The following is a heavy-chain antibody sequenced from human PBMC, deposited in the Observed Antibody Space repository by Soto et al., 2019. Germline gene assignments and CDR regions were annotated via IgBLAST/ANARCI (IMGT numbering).Heavy chain of an antibody. J-gene: IGHJ5*02. V-gene: IGHV3-30-3*01. CDR1: GFNLNSQA. CDR3: ARSDWFDP. Sequence: GXSLELACVASGFNLNSQAIYWVRQAPGRGLEWVGIPSSNGVTASYARSVEGRFTISRDNAKNMLYLKMNSLRAEDTAVYYCARSDWFDPWGQGTLVTVSS. CDR2: PSSNGVTA.